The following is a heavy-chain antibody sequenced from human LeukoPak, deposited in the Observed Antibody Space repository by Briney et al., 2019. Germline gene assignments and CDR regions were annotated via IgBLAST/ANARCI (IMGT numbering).Heavy chain of an antibody. J-gene: IGHJ5*02. CDR1: GGSFSGYY. V-gene: IGHV4-34*01. Sequence: SETLSLICAVYGGSFSGYYWSWIRQPPGKGLEWIGEINHSGSTNYNPSLKSRVTISVDTSKNQFSLKLSSVTAADTAVYYCARERRYYYGSGSYYNYYWFDPWGQGTLVTVSS. CDR2: INHSGST. D-gene: IGHD3-10*01. CDR3: ARERRYYYGSGSYYNYYWFDP.